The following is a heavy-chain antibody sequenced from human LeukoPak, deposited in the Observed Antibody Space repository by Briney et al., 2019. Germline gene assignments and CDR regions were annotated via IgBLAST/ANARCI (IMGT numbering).Heavy chain of an antibody. Sequence: SETLSLTCDVSGGSIRSYYWGWVRQPAGKGLEWIGRIYTTGTTNFNPSLKSRLTMSVDTSKNQFSLNLTSVTAADTAAYFCARQGYTAAYYFLDFWSPGTLVTVSS. CDR2: IYTTGTT. J-gene: IGHJ4*02. V-gene: IGHV4-4*07. CDR1: GGSIRSYY. D-gene: IGHD2/OR15-2a*01. CDR3: ARQGYTAAYYFLDF.